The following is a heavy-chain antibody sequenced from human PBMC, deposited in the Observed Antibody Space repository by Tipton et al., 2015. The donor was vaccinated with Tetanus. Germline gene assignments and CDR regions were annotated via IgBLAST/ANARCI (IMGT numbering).Heavy chain of an antibody. J-gene: IGHJ4*02. D-gene: IGHD6-6*01. Sequence: TLSLTCTVSGGSLRSGGYYWSWIRQHPGKGLEWIGYIYYTGNTYYNPSLKSRVTISVDTSKNQFSLKLTSVTAADMAVYFCAKRSVSARFDDWGQGTLVTVSS. CDR1: GGSLRSGGYY. CDR3: AKRSVSARFDD. V-gene: IGHV4-31*03. CDR2: IYYTGNT.